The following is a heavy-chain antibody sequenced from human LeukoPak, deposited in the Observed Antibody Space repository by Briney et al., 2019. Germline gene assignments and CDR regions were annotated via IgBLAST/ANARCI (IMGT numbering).Heavy chain of an antibody. J-gene: IGHJ6*02. D-gene: IGHD2-15*01. CDR2: ISSSSSYI. CDR1: GFTFSSYS. V-gene: IGHV3-21*01. Sequence: PGGSLRLSCAASGFTFSSYSMNWVRQAPGKGLEWVSSISSSSSYIYYADSVKGRFTISRDNAKNSLYLQMNSLRAEGTAVYYCARDGFCSGGSCYSYYYGMDVWGQGTTVTVSS. CDR3: ARDGFCSGGSCYSYYYGMDV.